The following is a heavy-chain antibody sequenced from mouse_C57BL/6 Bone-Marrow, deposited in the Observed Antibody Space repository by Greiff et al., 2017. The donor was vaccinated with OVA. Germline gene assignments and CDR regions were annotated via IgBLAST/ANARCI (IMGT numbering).Heavy chain of an antibody. V-gene: IGHV5-15*01. CDR1: GFTFSDYG. Sequence: EVQVVESGGGLVQPGGSLKLSCAASGFTFSDYGMAWVRQAPRKGPEWVAFISNLAYSIYYADTVTGRFTISRENAKNTLYLEMSSLRSEDTAMYYCARHYGYGFAYWGQGTLVTVSA. J-gene: IGHJ3*01. CDR3: ARHYGYGFAY. D-gene: IGHD2-2*01. CDR2: ISNLAYSI.